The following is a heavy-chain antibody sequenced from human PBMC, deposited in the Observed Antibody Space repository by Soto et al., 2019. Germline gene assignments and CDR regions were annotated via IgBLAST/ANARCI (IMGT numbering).Heavy chain of an antibody. V-gene: IGHV4-30-4*01. J-gene: IGHJ4*02. CDR2: IYYTGRT. Sequence: TLSLTCTVSGGSIGSDDYYWSWIRQPPEKGLEWIGYIYYTGRTYYNPSLKSRVTISIDTSRNQFSLTLTSVSAADTAVYYCARDRSNSPDYFDFWGQGTLVTVSS. D-gene: IGHD6-6*01. CDR3: ARDRSNSPDYFDF. CDR1: GGSIGSDDYY.